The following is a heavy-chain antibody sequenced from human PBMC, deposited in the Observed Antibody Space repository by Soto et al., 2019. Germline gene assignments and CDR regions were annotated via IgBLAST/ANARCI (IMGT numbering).Heavy chain of an antibody. CDR2: IYYSGST. J-gene: IGHJ6*02. Sequence: SETLSLTCTVSGGSISSGGYYWSWIRQHPGKGLEWIGYIYYSGSTYYNPSLKSRVTISVDTSKNQFSLKLSSVTAADTAVYYCARDYGSGSLPYYYGMDVWGQGTTVTVSS. V-gene: IGHV4-31*03. CDR3: ARDYGSGSLPYYYGMDV. CDR1: GGSISSGGYY. D-gene: IGHD3-10*01.